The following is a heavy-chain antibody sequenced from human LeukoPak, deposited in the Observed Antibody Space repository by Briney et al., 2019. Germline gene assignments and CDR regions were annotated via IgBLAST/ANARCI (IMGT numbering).Heavy chain of an antibody. D-gene: IGHD3-22*01. J-gene: IGHJ1*01. Sequence: ASVKVSCKVSGYTLTELSMHWVRQAPGKGLEWMGGFDPEDGETIYAQKFQDRVTLTRDTSASTGYMELNSLSSEDTAVYYCARVPLHDDSRHYYPHWGQGTPVTVSS. CDR1: GYTLTELS. V-gene: IGHV1-24*01. CDR3: ARVPLHDDSRHYYPH. CDR2: FDPEDGET.